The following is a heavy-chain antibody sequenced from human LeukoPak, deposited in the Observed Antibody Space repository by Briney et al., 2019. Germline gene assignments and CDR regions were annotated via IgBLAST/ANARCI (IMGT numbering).Heavy chain of an antibody. CDR1: GYTFTGYY. J-gene: IGHJ3*02. CDR3: ARAGYSGYPPQDDAFDI. D-gene: IGHD5-12*01. CDR2: INPNSGGT. Sequence: ASVKVSCKVSGYTFTGYYMHWVRQAPGQGLEWMGWINPNSGGTNYAQKFQGRVTMTRDTSISTACMELSRLRSDDTAVYYCARAGYSGYPPQDDAFDIWGQGTMVTVSS. V-gene: IGHV1-2*02.